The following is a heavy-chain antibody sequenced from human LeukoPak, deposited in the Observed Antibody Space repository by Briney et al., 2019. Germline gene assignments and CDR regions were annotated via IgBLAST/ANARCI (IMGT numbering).Heavy chain of an antibody. D-gene: IGHD3-22*01. V-gene: IGHV3-30*19. CDR1: GFTFSSYG. J-gene: IGHJ4*02. Sequence: PGGSLRLSCAASGFTFSSYGMHWVRQAPGKGLEWVAVISYDGSNKHYADSVKGRFTISRDNSRNTLYLQMNSLRAEDTAVYYCARGSGYLETFDYWGQGTLVTVSS. CDR2: ISYDGSNK. CDR3: ARGSGYLETFDY.